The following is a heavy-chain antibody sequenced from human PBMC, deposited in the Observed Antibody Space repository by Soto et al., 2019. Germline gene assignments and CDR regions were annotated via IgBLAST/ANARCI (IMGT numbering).Heavy chain of an antibody. V-gene: IGHV4-59*13. CDR3: ARGDNWQLVDL. CDR1: VDSTINSY. CDR2: LSYNGGT. J-gene: IGHJ5*02. D-gene: IGHD6-6*01. Sequence: SETLSLTCTVSVDSTINSYWSCIRHSPGKGPEWLGYLSYNGGTNHNPSLQGRATMSVDTSQNRFSLNLNSVTAADTAVYYSARGDNWQLVDLWGQGSFFIVSS.